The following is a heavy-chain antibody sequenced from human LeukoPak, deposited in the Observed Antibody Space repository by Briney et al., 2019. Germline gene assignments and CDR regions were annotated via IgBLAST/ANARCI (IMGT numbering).Heavy chain of an antibody. D-gene: IGHD3-9*01. Sequence: ASVKVSCKASGDTFNKFPINWVRQAPGQGLEWMGRIIPILNITTYSQKLQGRVTITADKSSSTAFMEMSSLRSDDTAVYYCARRKLPLTGSTGYDFLDPWGQGTLVTVSS. J-gene: IGHJ5*02. CDR3: ARRKLPLTGSTGYDFLDP. V-gene: IGHV1-69*02. CDR1: GDTFNKFP. CDR2: IIPILNIT.